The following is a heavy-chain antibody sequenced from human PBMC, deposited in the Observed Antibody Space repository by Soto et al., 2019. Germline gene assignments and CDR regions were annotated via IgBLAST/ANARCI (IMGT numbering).Heavy chain of an antibody. Sequence: SETLSLTCTVSGDSISTNSYSWGWIRQPPGQGLEWIGLFYYSGSTHYNPSLKSRLTVSVDTSKNQFSLQLNSVTPEDTAVYYCARERAEYYDSSGYGYGMDVWGQGTTVTVSS. CDR3: ARERAEYYDSSGYGYGMDV. CDR2: FYYSGST. J-gene: IGHJ6*02. D-gene: IGHD3-22*01. CDR1: GDSISTNSYS. V-gene: IGHV4-39*02.